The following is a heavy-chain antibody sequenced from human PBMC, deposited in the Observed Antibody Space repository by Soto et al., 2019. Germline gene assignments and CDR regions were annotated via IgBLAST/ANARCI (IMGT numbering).Heavy chain of an antibody. J-gene: IGHJ5*02. D-gene: IGHD3-22*01. CDR1: GGSISSGDYY. V-gene: IGHV4-30-4*01. CDR3: ARDVLYYYDSSGYYSYRWFDP. Sequence: SETLSLTCTVSGGSISSGDYYWSWIRQPPGKGLEWIGYIYYSGSTYYNPSLKSRVTISVDTSKNQFSLKLSSVTAADTAVYYCARDVLYYYDSSGYYSYRWFDPWGQGTLVTVSS. CDR2: IYYSGST.